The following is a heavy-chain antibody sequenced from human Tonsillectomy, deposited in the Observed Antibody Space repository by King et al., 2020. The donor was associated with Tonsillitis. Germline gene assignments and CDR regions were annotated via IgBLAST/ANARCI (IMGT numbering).Heavy chain of an antibody. J-gene: IGHJ4*02. CDR3: ARGLYCSGGSCSSDY. CDR2: ISGSGGST. V-gene: IGHV3-23*04. Sequence: VQLVESGGDLVQPGGCLRLSCVASGFTFSNHAVTWVRQASGKGLEWVSTISGSGGSTYYADSVKGRFTISRDNSKNMLYLQMSSLRAEDTAVYYWARGLYCSGGSCSSDYWGQGTLVTVSS. D-gene: IGHD2-15*01. CDR1: GFTFSNHA.